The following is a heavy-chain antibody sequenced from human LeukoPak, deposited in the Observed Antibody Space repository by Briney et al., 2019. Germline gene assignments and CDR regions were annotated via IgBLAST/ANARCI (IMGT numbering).Heavy chain of an antibody. CDR1: GFLFSSYW. V-gene: IGHV3-7*05. J-gene: IGHJ5*02. D-gene: IGHD1-26*01. CDR3: ATDRSLNWFDP. Sequence: GGSLRLSCAASGFLFSSYWMSWVRQAPGKGLEWVANIKEDGSEKYYMDSVKGRFTIARDNAKNSLYLQMDSLRAEDTAVYYCATDRSLNWFDPWGQGTLVTVSS. CDR2: IKEDGSEK.